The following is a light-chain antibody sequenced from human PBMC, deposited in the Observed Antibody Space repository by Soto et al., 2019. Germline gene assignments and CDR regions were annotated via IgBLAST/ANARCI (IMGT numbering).Light chain of an antibody. CDR2: DVS. CDR3: SSYTSLAV. V-gene: IGLV2-14*01. CDR1: SSDVGVYNY. Sequence: QSALTQPASVSGSPGQSITISCTGTSSDVGVYNYVSWYQQHPGKAPKLMIYDVSNRPSGVSNRFSGSTSGNTASLTISGLQAEDEADYYCSSYTSLAVFGGGTKVTVL. J-gene: IGLJ2*01.